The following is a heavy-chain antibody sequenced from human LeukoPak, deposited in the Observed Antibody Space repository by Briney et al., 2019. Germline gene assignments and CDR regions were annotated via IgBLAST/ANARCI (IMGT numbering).Heavy chain of an antibody. J-gene: IGHJ3*02. V-gene: IGHV1-2*02. Sequence: ASVKVSCKASGYTFTGYYMHWVRQAPGQGLEWMGWINPNSGGTNYAQKFQGRVTMTRDTSISTAYMELSRLRSDDTAVYYCATYCSSTSCPLFDIWGQGTMVTVSS. D-gene: IGHD2-2*01. CDR1: GYTFTGYY. CDR3: ATYCSSTSCPLFDI. CDR2: INPNSGGT.